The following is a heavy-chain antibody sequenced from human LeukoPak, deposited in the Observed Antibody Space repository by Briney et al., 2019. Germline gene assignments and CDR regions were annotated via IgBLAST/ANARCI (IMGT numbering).Heavy chain of an antibody. CDR3: ARGVAAAVLY. CDR1: GFTFSSYS. Sequence: GGSLRLSCAASGFTFSSYSMNWVRQAPGKGLEWVSYISTSGGIIYYADSVKGRFTISRDNTKNSLFLQMNSLSAEDTAVYYCARGVAAAVLYWGQGALVTVSS. V-gene: IGHV3-48*04. D-gene: IGHD6-13*01. CDR2: ISTSGGII. J-gene: IGHJ4*02.